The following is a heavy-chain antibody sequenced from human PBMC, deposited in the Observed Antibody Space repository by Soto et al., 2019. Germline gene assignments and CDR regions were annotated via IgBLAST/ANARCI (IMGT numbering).Heavy chain of an antibody. CDR3: AKDQGLSPGY. J-gene: IGHJ4*02. CDR1: GFTFSSYG. D-gene: IGHD3-16*02. Sequence: QVQLVESGGGVVQPGRSLRLSCAASGFTFSSYGMHWVRQAPGKGLEWVAVISYDGSNKYYADSVKDRFTISRDNSKNTLYLQMNSLRAEDTAVYYCAKDQGLSPGYWGQGTLVTVSS. V-gene: IGHV3-30*18. CDR2: ISYDGSNK.